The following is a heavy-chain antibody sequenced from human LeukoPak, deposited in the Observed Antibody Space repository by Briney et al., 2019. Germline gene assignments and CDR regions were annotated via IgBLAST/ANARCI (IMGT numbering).Heavy chain of an antibody. V-gene: IGHV3-23*01. J-gene: IGHJ5*02. CDR1: GFTASSHW. Sequence: GGSLRLSCAVSGFTASSHWMSWVRQAPGKGLEWVSAISGSGGSTYYADSVKGRFTISRDNSKNTLYLQMNSLRAEDTAVYYCARYSSGWHTDNWFDPWGQGTLVTVSS. CDR3: ARYSSGWHTDNWFDP. D-gene: IGHD6-19*01. CDR2: ISGSGGST.